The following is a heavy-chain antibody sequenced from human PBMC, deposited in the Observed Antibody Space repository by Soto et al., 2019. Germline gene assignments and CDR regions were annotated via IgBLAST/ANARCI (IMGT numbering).Heavy chain of an antibody. CDR1: GYTFTSYY. Sequence: GASVKVSCKASGYTFTSYYVHWVRQAPGQGLEWMGIINPSGGSTSYAQKFQGRVTMTRDTSTSTVYMELSSLRSEDTAVYYCARAGTVSPDYYYYYGMDVWGQGTTVTVSS. V-gene: IGHV1-46*01. D-gene: IGHD4-4*01. CDR2: INPSGGST. CDR3: ARAGTVSPDYYYYYGMDV. J-gene: IGHJ6*02.